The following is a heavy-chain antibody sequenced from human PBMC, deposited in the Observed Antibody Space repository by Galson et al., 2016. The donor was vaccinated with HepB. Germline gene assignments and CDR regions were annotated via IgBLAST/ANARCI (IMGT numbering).Heavy chain of an antibody. Sequence: SLRLSCAASGFTFRSYAMNWVRQAPGKGLEWASSISSSSTYIYYADSVKGRFTISRDNAKNSLYLQMNSLRAEDTAVYYCARADSVFDYWGQGTLVTVSS. J-gene: IGHJ4*02. V-gene: IGHV3-21*01. CDR2: ISSSSTYI. CDR1: GFTFRSYA. D-gene: IGHD2-15*01. CDR3: ARADSVFDY.